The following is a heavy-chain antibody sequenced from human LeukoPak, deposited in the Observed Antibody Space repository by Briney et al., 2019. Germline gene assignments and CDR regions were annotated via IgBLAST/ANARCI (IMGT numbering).Heavy chain of an antibody. CDR2: INHSGST. CDR3: ARGYCSSTSCYWRRGRFDP. J-gene: IGHJ5*02. D-gene: IGHD2-2*01. V-gene: IGHV4-34*01. Sequence: PSETLSLTCAVYGGSFSGYYWSWIRQPPGKGLEWIGEINHSGSTNYNPSLKSRAAISVDTSKDQFSLKLSSVTAADTAVYYCARGYCSSTSCYWRRGRFDPWGQGTLVTVSS. CDR1: GGSFSGYY.